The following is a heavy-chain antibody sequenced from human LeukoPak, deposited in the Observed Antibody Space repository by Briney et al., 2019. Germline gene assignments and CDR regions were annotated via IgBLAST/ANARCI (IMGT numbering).Heavy chain of an antibody. J-gene: IGHJ6*04. CDR2: ICSSSSYI. CDR3: AELGITMIGGV. Sequence: GGSLRLSCAASGFTFSSYEMNWGRHAPGEGREWVSSICSSSSYIYYADSLKGRFTISRDNAKNSLYLQMNSLRAEDTAVYYCAELGITMIGGVWGKGTTVTISS. D-gene: IGHD3-10*02. CDR1: GFTFSSYE. V-gene: IGHV3-21*01.